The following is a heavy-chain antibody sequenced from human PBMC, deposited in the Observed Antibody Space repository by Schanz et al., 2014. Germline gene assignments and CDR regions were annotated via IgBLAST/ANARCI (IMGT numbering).Heavy chain of an antibody. CDR3: ARDLEGYDGGGGGFDP. CDR2: IGYLGDT. V-gene: IGHV3-13*01. Sequence: EVQLVESGGGLVQPGGSLRLSCAASGFTLSNSDMHWVRQGTGKGLEWVSTIGYLGDTYYPDSVKGRFTISRDNSKNTLYLQMNSLRAEDTAVYYCARDLEGYDGGGGGFDPWGQGTLVTGSS. D-gene: IGHD2-21*01. CDR1: GFTLSNSD. J-gene: IGHJ5*02.